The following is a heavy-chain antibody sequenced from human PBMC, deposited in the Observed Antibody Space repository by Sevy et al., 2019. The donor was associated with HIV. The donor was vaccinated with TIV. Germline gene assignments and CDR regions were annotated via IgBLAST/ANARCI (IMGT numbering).Heavy chain of an antibody. D-gene: IGHD2-8*01. CDR3: AREGCTKPHDY. V-gene: IGHV3-23*01. Sequence: GGSLTLSCAASGFTFRKYSMSWVRQPPGKGLEWVSTLSFGCGEINYADSVKGRFTISRDNSKSSVYLQMNNLRPEDTAVYYCAREGCTKPHDYWGQGTLVTVSS. J-gene: IGHJ4*02. CDR2: LSFGCGEI. CDR1: GFTFRKYS.